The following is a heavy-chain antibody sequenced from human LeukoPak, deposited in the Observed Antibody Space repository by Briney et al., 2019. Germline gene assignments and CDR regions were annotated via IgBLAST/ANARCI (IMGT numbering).Heavy chain of an antibody. CDR1: GGTFSSYA. V-gene: IGHV1-69*06. Sequence: SVKVSYKASGGTFSSYAISWVRQAPGQGLEWMGGIIPIFGTANYAQKFQGRVTITADKSTSTAYMELSSLRSEDTAVYYCARDASGGDYYYYMDVWGKGTTVTVSS. J-gene: IGHJ6*03. CDR2: IIPIFGTA. CDR3: ARDASGGDYYYYMDV. D-gene: IGHD1-14*01.